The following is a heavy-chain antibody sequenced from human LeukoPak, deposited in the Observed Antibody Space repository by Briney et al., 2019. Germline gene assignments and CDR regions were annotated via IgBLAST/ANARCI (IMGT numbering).Heavy chain of an antibody. CDR3: ANRVAQHDS. J-gene: IGHJ5*02. CDR2: IPSSGPIT. Sequence: GGSLRLSCAASGFTFSSYGMTWVRQAPGKGLEWVSGIPSSGPITYYADSVKGRFTISRDNSKNTLYLQMNSLTAEDTGIYYCANRVAQHDSWGQGTLVTVSS. CDR1: GFTFSSYG. V-gene: IGHV3-23*01. D-gene: IGHD3-3*01.